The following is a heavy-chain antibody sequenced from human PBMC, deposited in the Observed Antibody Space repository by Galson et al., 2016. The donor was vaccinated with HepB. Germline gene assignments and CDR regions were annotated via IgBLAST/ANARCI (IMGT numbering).Heavy chain of an antibody. Sequence: SLRLSCAASGFSVNTYAVNWVRQAPGKGLEWVAVLSTNVLSQHHADSVKGRFTISKDNSKNTLYLQMNSLRVEDTAVYYCAKLDCGRDCPRDDWGQGTQVTVS. CDR3: AKLDCGRDCPRDD. V-gene: IGHV3-30-3*02. J-gene: IGHJ4*02. CDR2: LSTNVLSQ. D-gene: IGHD2-21*02. CDR1: GFSVNTYA.